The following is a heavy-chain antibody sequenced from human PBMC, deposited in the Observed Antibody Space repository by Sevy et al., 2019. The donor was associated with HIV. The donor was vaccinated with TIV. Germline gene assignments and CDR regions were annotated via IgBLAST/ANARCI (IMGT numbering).Heavy chain of an antibody. Sequence: GGSLRLSCAASGFTFSSYAMSWVRQAPGKRLEWVSAISGSGGSTYYADSVKGRFTISRDNAKNTLYLQMNSLRVEDTAVYYCASLPNNYYDISGSSGDDAFDIWGQGTRVTVSS. CDR3: ASLPNNYYDISGSSGDDAFDI. V-gene: IGHV3-23*01. J-gene: IGHJ3*02. D-gene: IGHD3-22*01. CDR2: ISGSGGST. CDR1: GFTFSSYA.